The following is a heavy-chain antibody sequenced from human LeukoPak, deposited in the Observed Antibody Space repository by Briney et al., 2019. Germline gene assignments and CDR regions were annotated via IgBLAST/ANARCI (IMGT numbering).Heavy chain of an antibody. J-gene: IGHJ4*02. V-gene: IGHV3-23*01. CDR3: AKETYSSSSFDY. D-gene: IGHD6-13*01. Sequence: PGGSLRLSCAVSGFTFSSYAMSWVRQAPGKGLEWVSGISGSGGSTYYADSVKGRFTISRDNSKNTLYLQVNSLGAQDTTVYYCAKETYSSSSFDYWGQGALVTVSS. CDR1: GFTFSSYA. CDR2: ISGSGGST.